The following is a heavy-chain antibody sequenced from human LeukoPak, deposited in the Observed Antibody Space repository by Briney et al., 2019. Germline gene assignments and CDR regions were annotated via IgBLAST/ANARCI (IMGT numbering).Heavy chain of an antibody. CDR1: GFTFSSYS. V-gene: IGHV3-21*01. CDR2: ISSSSSYI. Sequence: PGGSLRLSCAASGFTFSSYSMNWVRQAPGKGLEWVSSISSSSSYIYYADSVKGRFTISRDNAKNSLYLQMNSLRAEDTAVYYCARDGPSSSSSLFDYWGQGTLVTVSS. D-gene: IGHD6-13*01. CDR3: ARDGPSSSSSLFDY. J-gene: IGHJ4*02.